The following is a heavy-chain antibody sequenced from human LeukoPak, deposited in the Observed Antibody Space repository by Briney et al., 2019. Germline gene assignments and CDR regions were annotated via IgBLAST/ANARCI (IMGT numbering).Heavy chain of an antibody. D-gene: IGHD5-18*01. CDR2: IKSKTDGGTT. V-gene: IGHV3-15*01. CDR1: GFTFNNAW. Sequence: GGSLRLSCAASGFTFNNAWMSWVRQAPGKGLEWVGRIKSKTDGGTTDYAAPVKDRFTISRDDSKNTLYLQMNSLKTEDTAVYYCTTGIDLWLTDVYYFDYWGQGTLVTVSS. CDR3: TTGIDLWLTDVYYFDY. J-gene: IGHJ4*02.